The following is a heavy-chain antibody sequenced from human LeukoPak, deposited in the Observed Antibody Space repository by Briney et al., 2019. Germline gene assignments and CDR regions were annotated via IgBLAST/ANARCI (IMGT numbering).Heavy chain of an antibody. D-gene: IGHD3-22*01. J-gene: IGHJ3*02. V-gene: IGHV3-23*01. Sequence: PGGSLRLSCAASGXTFSIYAMSWVRQAPGKGLEWVSGISASGGSTYYADSVRGRFTISRDNSKNTLYLQMNSLRAEDTAVYYCAKEAYDSSGSPQSAFDIWGQGTMVTVSS. CDR3: AKEAYDSSGSPQSAFDI. CDR2: ISASGGST. CDR1: GXTFSIYA.